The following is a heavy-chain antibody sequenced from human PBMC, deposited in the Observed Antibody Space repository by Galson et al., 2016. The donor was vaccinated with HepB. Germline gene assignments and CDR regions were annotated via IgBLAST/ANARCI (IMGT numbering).Heavy chain of an antibody. CDR1: AFSFSSFA. V-gene: IGHV3-7*01. J-gene: IGHJ6*02. Sequence: SLRLSCAASAFSFSSFAMTWVRQAPGKGLQWVANVNQDETEKDYLDSVKGLFTISRDNVKKSVYLQMNSLRVEDTAVYYCARRADTQRRIAGWGWGMDVWGRGTTVTVSS. D-gene: IGHD6-19*01. CDR3: ARRADTQRRIAGWGWGMDV. CDR2: VNQDETEK.